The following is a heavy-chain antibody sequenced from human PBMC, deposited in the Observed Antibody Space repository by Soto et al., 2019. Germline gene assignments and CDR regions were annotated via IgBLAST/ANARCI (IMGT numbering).Heavy chain of an antibody. CDR1: GFTFSNYA. J-gene: IGHJ4*02. Sequence: PGGSLRLSCAASGFTFSNYAMSWVRQAPGKGLEWVLSISGGGISIYHADSVKGRFTISRDNSKNTIYLQMNSLRAEDTAVYYCAKVPAYDYVWGTYYYFDYWGLGALVTVSS. CDR3: AKVPAYDYVWGTYYYFDY. V-gene: IGHV3-23*01. D-gene: IGHD3-16*01. CDR2: ISGGGISI.